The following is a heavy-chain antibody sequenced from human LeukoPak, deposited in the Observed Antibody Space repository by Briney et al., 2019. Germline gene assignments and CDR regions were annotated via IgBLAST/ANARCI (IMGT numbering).Heavy chain of an antibody. CDR3: ARADRNSRKDRKSTSGRIMGGTTPEERGPFDD. Sequence: SVNVSCKASGGTFNKYAIFWVRQAPGQGLEWMGGIIPIFDVADYAQKFQDRVTITADESTSIVYMELSSLTSEDTAVYYCARADRNSRKDRKSTSGRIMGGTTPEERGPFDDWGQGTLVIVSS. V-gene: IGHV1-69*13. CDR2: IIPIFDVA. CDR1: GGTFNKYA. D-gene: IGHD1-26*01. J-gene: IGHJ4*02.